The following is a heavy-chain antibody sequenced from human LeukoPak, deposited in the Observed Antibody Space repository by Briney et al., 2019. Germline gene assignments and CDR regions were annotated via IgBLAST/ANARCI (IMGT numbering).Heavy chain of an antibody. Sequence: ASVKVSCKASGYTFTSYYIHWVRQAPGQGLEWMGIINPSGGSTSFAQKFQGRVTMTRDTSTSTVYMELSSLRSDDAAVYYCARWFGEPEGYWGQGTLVTVSS. CDR3: ARWFGEPEGY. V-gene: IGHV1-46*01. CDR2: INPSGGST. CDR1: GYTFTSYY. D-gene: IGHD3-10*01. J-gene: IGHJ4*02.